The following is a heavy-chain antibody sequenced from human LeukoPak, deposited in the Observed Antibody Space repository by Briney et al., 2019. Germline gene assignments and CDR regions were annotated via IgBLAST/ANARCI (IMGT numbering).Heavy chain of an antibody. CDR1: GGTFSSYA. D-gene: IGHD2-21*01. J-gene: IGHJ5*02. Sequence: SVKVSCKASGGTFSSYAISWVRQAPGQGLEWMGGIIPIFGTANYAQKFQGRVTITADESTSTAYMELSSLRSEDTAVYYCARDPGFNYCGGDCPTPFDPWGQGTLLTVSS. V-gene: IGHV1-69*13. CDR3: ARDPGFNYCGGDCPTPFDP. CDR2: IIPIFGTA.